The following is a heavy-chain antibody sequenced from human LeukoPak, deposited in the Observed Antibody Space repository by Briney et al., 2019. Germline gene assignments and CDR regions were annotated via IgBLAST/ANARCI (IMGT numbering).Heavy chain of an antibody. J-gene: IGHJ4*02. V-gene: IGHV4-59*08. CDR3: VGYKLNIFDY. CDR1: GGSISSYY. D-gene: IGHD5-24*01. CDR2: IYYPGST. Sequence: SETLSLTCTVSGGSISSYYWSWIRQPPGKGLEWIGYIYYPGSTNYNPSLKSRVTMSVDTSKNQFSLKLSSVTATDTAVYFCVGYKLNIFDYWGQGTLVTVSS.